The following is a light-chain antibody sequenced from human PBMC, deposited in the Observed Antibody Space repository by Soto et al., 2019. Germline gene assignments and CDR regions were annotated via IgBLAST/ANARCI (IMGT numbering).Light chain of an antibody. V-gene: IGLV9-49*01. J-gene: IGLJ1*01. CDR3: GADLGSESKFVYV. CDR2: VGTGGIVE. Sequence: QSVLTQPPSASASLGASVTLTCTLSSDYSNYTVDWYQQRPGEGPRFVMRVGTGGIVESKGDGIPDRVSVLGSGLSQSLTIKNIQVEDDSDYHCGADLGSESKFVYVFGTGTKVTVL. CDR1: SDYSNYT.